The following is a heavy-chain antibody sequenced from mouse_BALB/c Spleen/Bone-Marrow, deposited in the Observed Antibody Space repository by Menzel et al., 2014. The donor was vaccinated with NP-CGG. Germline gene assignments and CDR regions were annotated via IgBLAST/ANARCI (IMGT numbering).Heavy chain of an antibody. J-gene: IGHJ4*01. CDR1: GYSITSDYA. CDR3: ARDVYAMDY. V-gene: IGHV3-2*02. CDR2: IGYSGST. Sequence: EVQLQQSGPGLVKPSQSLSLTCTVTGYSITSDYAWNLIRQFPGNKLEWMGYIGYSGSTSYNPSLKSRISITRDTSKNQFFLQLNSVTTEDTATYYCARDVYAMDYWGQGASVTVSS.